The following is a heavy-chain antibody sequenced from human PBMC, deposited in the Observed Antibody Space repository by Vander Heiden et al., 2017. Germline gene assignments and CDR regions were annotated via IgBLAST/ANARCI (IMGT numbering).Heavy chain of an antibody. D-gene: IGHD3-22*01. CDR1: GGAVSGYY. CDR2: IYDSGSP. V-gene: IGHV4-59*02. Sequence: QVQLQESGPGLVKPSETLSLTCTVSGGAVSGYYWNWIRQPPGKGLEWIGHIYDSGSPDYNPSLKSRVTMSIDTSKNQISLILSSVTAADTAVYYCAREGSGNYFDLGYYYYGMDVWGQGTTVTVS. J-gene: IGHJ6*02. CDR3: AREGSGNYFDLGYYYYGMDV.